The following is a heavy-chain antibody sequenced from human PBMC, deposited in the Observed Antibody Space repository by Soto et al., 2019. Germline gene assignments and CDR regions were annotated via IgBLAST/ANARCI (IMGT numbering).Heavy chain of an antibody. CDR3: VRGCGIAHCPYCCDF. CDR1: EFAFSTYW. V-gene: IGHV3-7*01. D-gene: IGHD2-21*01. Sequence: EVQFVESGGDLVQPGGSLRLSCAASEFAFSTYWMSWVRQAPGQGLEWVATIRQDGIEKNYVDSVKGRFNISRDNAKNSLLPQRDGLRAEDTAVYFCVRGCGIAHCPYCCDFWGKGTTVTVSS. J-gene: IGHJ6*04. CDR2: IRQDGIEK.